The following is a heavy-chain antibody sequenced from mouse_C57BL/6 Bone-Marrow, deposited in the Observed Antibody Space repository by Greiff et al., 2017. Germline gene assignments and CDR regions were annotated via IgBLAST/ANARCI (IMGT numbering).Heavy chain of an antibody. CDR3: ARGGVVANYFDY. J-gene: IGHJ2*01. Sequence: VQLQQPGAELVKPGASVKLSCKASGYTFTSYWMHWVKQRPGQGLEWIGMIHPNSGSTNYNEKFKSKATLTVDKSSSTAYMQLSSLTSEDSAVYYCARGGVVANYFDYWGQGTTLTVSS. V-gene: IGHV1-64*01. CDR1: GYTFTSYW. CDR2: IHPNSGST. D-gene: IGHD1-1*01.